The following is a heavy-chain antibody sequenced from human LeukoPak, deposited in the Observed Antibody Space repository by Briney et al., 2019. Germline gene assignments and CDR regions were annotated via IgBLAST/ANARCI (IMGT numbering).Heavy chain of an antibody. CDR3: ARPNGYYYDSSGYYQDIAFDY. V-gene: IGHV4-39*01. J-gene: IGHJ4*02. CDR2: IYYSGST. Sequence: SETLSLTCTVSGGSISSSSYYWGWIRQPPGKGLEWIGSIYYSGSTYYNPSLKSRVTISVDTSKNQFSLKLSSVTAADTAVYYCARPNGYYYDSSGYYQDIAFDYWGQGTLVTVSS. CDR1: GGSISSSSYY. D-gene: IGHD3-22*01.